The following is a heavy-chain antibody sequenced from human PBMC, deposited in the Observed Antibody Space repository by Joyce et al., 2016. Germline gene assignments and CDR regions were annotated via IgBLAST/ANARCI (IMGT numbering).Heavy chain of an antibody. CDR1: GFTFSSYS. D-gene: IGHD2-8*01. CDR2: LSSSSSYI. V-gene: IGHV3-21*01. Sequence: EVQLVESGGGLVKPGGSLRLSCAASGFTFSSYSMGWVRQAPGKGLELVASLSSSSSYIKYTDSVKGRFTISGDNAKNSLYLQMNSLRVEDTAVYYCARSSYTNGIFDYWGQGTLVTVSS. J-gene: IGHJ4*02. CDR3: ARSSYTNGIFDY.